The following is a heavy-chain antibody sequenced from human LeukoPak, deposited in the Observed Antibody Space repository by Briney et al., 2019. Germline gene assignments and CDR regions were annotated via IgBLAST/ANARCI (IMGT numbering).Heavy chain of an antibody. D-gene: IGHD5-18*01. CDR1: GGTFSSYA. CDR3: AKDGRAMVTSSFDY. J-gene: IGHJ4*02. Sequence: GASVKVSCKASGGTFSSYAISWVRQAAGQGLEWMGGIIPIFGTANYAQKFQGRVTITTDESTSTACMELSSLRSEDTAVYYCAKDGRAMVTSSFDYWGQGTLVTVSS. V-gene: IGHV1-69*05. CDR2: IIPIFGTA.